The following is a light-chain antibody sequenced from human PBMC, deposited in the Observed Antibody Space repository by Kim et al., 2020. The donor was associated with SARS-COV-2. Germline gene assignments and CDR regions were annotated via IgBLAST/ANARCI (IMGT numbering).Light chain of an antibody. J-gene: IGKJ1*01. CDR3: LQDYTYPWT. V-gene: IGKV1-6*01. Sequence: IQMTQSPSSLSASVGDTDTITCRASQAIRNDLGWYQQKPGKAPKVLIAAASILQTGVPSRFSGSGPGTDFTLTINSLQPEDFATYYCLQDYTYPWTFGQGTKVEIK. CDR2: AAS. CDR1: QAIRND.